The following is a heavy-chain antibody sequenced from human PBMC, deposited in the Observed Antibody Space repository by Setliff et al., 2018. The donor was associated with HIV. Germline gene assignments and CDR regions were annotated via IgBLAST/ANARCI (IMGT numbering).Heavy chain of an antibody. D-gene: IGHD3-16*01. Sequence: PSETLSLTCTVSGGSISSYYWSWIRQPPGKGLEWIGYIYTSGSTNYNPSLKSRVTISVDTSKNQFSLKLSSVTAADTAVYYCARQGTYTHYMDVWGKGTTVTVSS. CDR2: IYTSGST. J-gene: IGHJ6*03. CDR3: ARQGTYTHYMDV. CDR1: GGSISSYY. V-gene: IGHV4-4*08.